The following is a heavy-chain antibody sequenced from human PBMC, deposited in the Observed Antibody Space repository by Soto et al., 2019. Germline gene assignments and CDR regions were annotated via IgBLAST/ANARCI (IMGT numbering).Heavy chain of an antibody. Sequence: GVLRLSCAASGFAFIGLYMIWIRLAPGKGLEWVSCIDSSGVKKYYAESVRGRFTISKDNVKNSLSLQMNSLRAEDTAVYYCASGPGSYYFSRYWGQEALVTVPS. D-gene: IGHD3-10*01. CDR1: GFAFIGLY. J-gene: IGHJ4*02. V-gene: IGHV3-11*04. CDR3: ASGPGSYYFSRY. CDR2: IDSSGVKK.